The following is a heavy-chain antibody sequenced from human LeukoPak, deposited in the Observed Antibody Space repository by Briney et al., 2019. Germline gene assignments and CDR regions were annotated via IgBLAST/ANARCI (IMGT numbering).Heavy chain of an antibody. J-gene: IGHJ6*03. V-gene: IGHV4-39*01. CDR2: LYYSGST. Sequence: SETLSLTCTVSGGSINGSDYYWGWIRQPPGKGLEWIGSLYYSGSTYYNPSLKSRVTISVDTSKNQFFLRLSSVTAADTAMYYCARTNYYFYYMDVWGRGTTVTVSS. D-gene: IGHD2-8*01. CDR1: GGSINGSDYY. CDR3: ARTNYYFYYMDV.